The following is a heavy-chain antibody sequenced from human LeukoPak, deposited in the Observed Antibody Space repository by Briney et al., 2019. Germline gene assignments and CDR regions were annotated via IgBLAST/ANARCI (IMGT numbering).Heavy chain of an antibody. D-gene: IGHD1-1*01. Sequence: SETLSLTCTVSGGSISSSSYYWGWIRQPPGKGLEWIGSIYYSGSTYYNPSLKSRVTISVDTSKNQFSLKLSSVTAADTAVYYCARGWNPDYWGQGTLVTVSS. CDR3: ARGWNPDY. J-gene: IGHJ4*02. CDR1: GGSISSSSYY. V-gene: IGHV4-39*07. CDR2: IYYSGST.